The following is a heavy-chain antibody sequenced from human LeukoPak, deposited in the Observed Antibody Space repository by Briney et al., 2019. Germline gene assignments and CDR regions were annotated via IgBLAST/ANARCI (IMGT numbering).Heavy chain of an antibody. D-gene: IGHD6-19*01. J-gene: IGHJ4*02. V-gene: IGHV3-30-3*01. CDR1: GFTSSSYA. CDR2: ISYDGSNK. CDR3: ARDSIDSGWWEFDY. Sequence: SGGSLRLSCAASGFTSSSYAMHWVRQAPGKGLEWVAVISYDGSNKYYADSVKGRFTISRDNSKNTLYLQMNSLGAEDTAVYYCARDSIDSGWWEFDYWGQGTLVTVSS.